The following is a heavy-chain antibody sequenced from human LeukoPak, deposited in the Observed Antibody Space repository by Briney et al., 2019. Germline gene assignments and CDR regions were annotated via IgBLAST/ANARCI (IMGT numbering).Heavy chain of an antibody. Sequence: SQTLSLTCTISGGSISSGGYYWSWIRQHPGKGLEWIGYIYYSGSTYYNPSLKSRVTISVDTSKNQFSLKLSSVTAADTAVYYCAREAISVAAAVDYWGQGTLATVSS. D-gene: IGHD6-13*01. CDR1: GGSISSGGYY. CDR3: AREAISVAAAVDY. V-gene: IGHV4-31*03. CDR2: IYYSGST. J-gene: IGHJ4*02.